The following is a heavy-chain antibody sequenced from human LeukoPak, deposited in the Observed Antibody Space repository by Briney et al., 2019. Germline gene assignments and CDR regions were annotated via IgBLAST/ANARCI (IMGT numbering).Heavy chain of an antibody. V-gene: IGHV3-7*01. CDR1: GFTFSNYW. CDR2: INQDGSEK. CDR3: ARGRGWFDA. D-gene: IGHD5-24*01. J-gene: IGHJ5*02. Sequence: GGSLRLSCAASGFTFSNYWMTWVRQAPGKGLEWVANINQDGSEKEYVDSVKGRFSISRDNAKNSLDRQLSSLRAEDTAVYSCARGRGWFDAWGQGTLVTVSS.